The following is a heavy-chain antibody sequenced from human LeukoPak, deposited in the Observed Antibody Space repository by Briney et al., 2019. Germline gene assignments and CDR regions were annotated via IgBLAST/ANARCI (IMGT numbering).Heavy chain of an antibody. CDR3: ARDLAFPDY. Sequence: GASVKVSCKASGYTFISYGITWMRQAPGQGLEWMGWISTNNGNTNYVKKFQGRVTMTTDTSTSTAYMELRSLTSDDTAVYYCARDLAFPDYWGQGNLVTVSS. CDR2: ISTNNGNT. D-gene: IGHD3-16*01. J-gene: IGHJ4*02. CDR1: GYTFISYG. V-gene: IGHV1-18*01.